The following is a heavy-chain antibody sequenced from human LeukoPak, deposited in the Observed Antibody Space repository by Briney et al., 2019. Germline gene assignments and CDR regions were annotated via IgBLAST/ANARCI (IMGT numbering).Heavy chain of an antibody. CDR2: INTDGTNT. CDR1: GFTFSTYW. CDR3: ARRLAGSDY. D-gene: IGHD1-26*01. V-gene: IGHV3-74*01. Sequence: QSGRSLRLSCVASGFTFSTYWMHWVRQAPGKGLVWVSRINTDGTNTRYADSVKGRFTISRDNAKNTLYLQMNSLRAEDTAVYYCARRLAGSDYWGQGTLVTVSS. J-gene: IGHJ4*02.